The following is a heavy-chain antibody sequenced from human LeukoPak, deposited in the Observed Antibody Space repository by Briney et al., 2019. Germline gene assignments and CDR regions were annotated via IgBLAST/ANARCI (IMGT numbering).Heavy chain of an antibody. V-gene: IGHV3-7*01. CDR3: ARGGSGYSYGKIDS. D-gene: IGHD5-18*01. CDR1: GFTFSSYD. J-gene: IGHJ4*02. Sequence: PGGSLRLSCAASGFTFSSYDMHWVRQAPGKGLEWVANIKQDGSETYYVDSVKGRFTISRDNAKNSLYLQMNSLRDEDTAVYYCARGGSGYSYGKIDSWGQGILVTVSS. CDR2: IKQDGSET.